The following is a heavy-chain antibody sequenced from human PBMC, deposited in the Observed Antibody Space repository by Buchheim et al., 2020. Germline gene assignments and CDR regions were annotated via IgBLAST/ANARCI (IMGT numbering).Heavy chain of an antibody. J-gene: IGHJ4*02. CDR3: SRSLNY. Sequence: EVQLVESGGALVQPGGSLRLSCTASGFTFSESWMDWVRQAPGKGLEWVANIRQDGSEKYYVDSVKGRFTISRDNTKNSLFLQMNSLRVEDTAVYYCSRSLNYWGQGTL. CDR1: GFTFSESW. V-gene: IGHV3-7*01. CDR2: IRQDGSEK.